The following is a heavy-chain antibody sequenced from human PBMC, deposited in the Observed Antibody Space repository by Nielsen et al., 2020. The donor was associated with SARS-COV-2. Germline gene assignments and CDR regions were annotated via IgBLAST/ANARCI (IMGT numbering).Heavy chain of an antibody. Sequence: SVNVSCMASRYTLPSYGISWVRQAPGQGLEWMGGISAYNGNSNHPQKLQGRVTMTTDTSTNTAYMELRSLRSDDTAVYYCARDLYYDSSGYYYYCYYGMDVWGQGTTVTVSS. J-gene: IGHJ6*02. V-gene: IGHV1-18*01. D-gene: IGHD3-22*01. CDR2: ISAYNGNS. CDR3: ARDLYYDSSGYYYYCYYGMDV. CDR1: RYTLPSYG.